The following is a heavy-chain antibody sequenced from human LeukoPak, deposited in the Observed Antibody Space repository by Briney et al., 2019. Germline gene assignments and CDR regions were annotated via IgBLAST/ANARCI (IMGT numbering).Heavy chain of an antibody. V-gene: IGHV4-39*07. Sequence: SETLSLTCTVSGGSISSSTYYWGWIRQPPGKGLEWIGSMYYSGSTYFNPSLKSRVTISVDTSKNQFSLKLSSVTAADTAVYYCARVVPAAMSYWGQGTLVTVSS. CDR2: MYYSGST. CDR3: ARVVPAAMSY. J-gene: IGHJ4*02. CDR1: GGSISSSTYY. D-gene: IGHD2-2*01.